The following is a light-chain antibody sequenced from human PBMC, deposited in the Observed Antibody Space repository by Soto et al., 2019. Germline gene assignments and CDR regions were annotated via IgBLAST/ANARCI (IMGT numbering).Light chain of an antibody. Sequence: EIVMTQSPATLSVSPGERVTLSCRASQSVSSNLAWYQQKPGQAPRLLIYGVSTRATGIPARFSGSGSGTEFTLSISSLQSEDYAVYYCHQYNNWPPWTFGPGTKVEIK. J-gene: IGKJ1*01. CDR3: HQYNNWPPWT. CDR2: GVS. V-gene: IGKV3-15*01. CDR1: QSVSSN.